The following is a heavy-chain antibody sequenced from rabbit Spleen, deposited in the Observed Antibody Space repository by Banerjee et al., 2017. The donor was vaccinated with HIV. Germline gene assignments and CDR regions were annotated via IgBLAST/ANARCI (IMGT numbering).Heavy chain of an antibody. CDR3: ARGIGDDRLNL. CDR1: GIDFSNYYY. CDR2: IATNSGNT. D-gene: IGHD2-1*01. V-gene: IGHV1S45*01. Sequence: QQQLEESGGGLVKPGGTLTLTCKASGIDFSNYYYMCWVRQAPGKGLEWIACIATNSGNTYYASWAKGRFTISKTSSTTVTLQMTSLTAADTATYFCARGIGDDRLNLWGPGTLVTVS. J-gene: IGHJ4*01.